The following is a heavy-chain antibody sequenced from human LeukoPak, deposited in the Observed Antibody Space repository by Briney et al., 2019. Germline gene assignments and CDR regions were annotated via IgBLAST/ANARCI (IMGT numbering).Heavy chain of an antibody. CDR3: ASDYGGNNWFDP. J-gene: IGHJ5*02. V-gene: IGHV1-46*01. D-gene: IGHD4-23*01. CDR1: GYTFTSYY. CDR2: INPSGGST. Sequence: ASVKVSCKASGYTFTSYYIHWVRQAPGQGLEWMGIINPSGGSTSYAQKFQGRVTMTRDTSTSTVYMELSSLRSEDTAVYYCASDYGGNNWFDPWGQGTLVTVSS.